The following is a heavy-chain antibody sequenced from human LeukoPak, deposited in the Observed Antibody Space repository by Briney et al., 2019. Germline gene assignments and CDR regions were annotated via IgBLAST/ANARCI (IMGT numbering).Heavy chain of an antibody. CDR3: ARGVNGGNWFDP. CDR2: VYYSGST. D-gene: IGHD1-1*01. J-gene: IGHJ5*02. V-gene: IGHV4-59*01. CDR1: GGSISSYY. Sequence: SETLSLTCTVSGGSISSYYWSWIRQPPGKGLEWIGYVYYSGSTNYNPSLKSRVTISVDTSKNQFSLKLSSVTAADTAVYYCARGVNGGNWFDPWGQGTLVTVSS.